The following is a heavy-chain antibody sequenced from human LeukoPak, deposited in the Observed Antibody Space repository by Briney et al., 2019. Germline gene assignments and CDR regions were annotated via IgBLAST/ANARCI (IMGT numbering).Heavy chain of an antibody. J-gene: IGHJ6*04. CDR1: GFTFSSYG. CDR2: IAYDGSNK. Sequence: GRSLRLSCAASGFTFSSYGMHWVRQAPGKGLEWVAVIAYDGSNKYYGDSVKGRFTISRDNSKNTVYLQMNSPRAEDTAVYHCAKDRWLGDLDYGMDVWGKGTTVIVSS. CDR3: AKDRWLGDLDYGMDV. V-gene: IGHV3-30*18. D-gene: IGHD3-10*01.